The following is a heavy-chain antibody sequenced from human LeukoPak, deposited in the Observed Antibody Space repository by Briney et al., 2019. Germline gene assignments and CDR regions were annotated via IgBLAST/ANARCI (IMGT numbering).Heavy chain of an antibody. CDR2: IIPILGIA. D-gene: IGHD3-10*01. V-gene: IGHV1-69*04. Sequence: SVKVSCKASEGTFSSYAISWVRQAPGQGLEWMGRIIPILGIANYAQKFQGRVTITADKSTSTAYMELSSLRSEDTAVYYCARGGSYYGSGKDWFDPWGQGTLVTVSS. CDR1: EGTFSSYA. CDR3: ARGGSYYGSGKDWFDP. J-gene: IGHJ5*02.